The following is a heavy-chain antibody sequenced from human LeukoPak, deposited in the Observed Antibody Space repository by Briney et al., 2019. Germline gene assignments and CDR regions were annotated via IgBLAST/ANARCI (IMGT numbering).Heavy chain of an antibody. V-gene: IGHV4-61*01. Sequence: PSETLSLTCTVSGGSVSSGSYYWSWIRQPPGKGLEWIGYIYYSGSTNYNPSLKSRVTISVDTSKNQFSLKLSSVTAADTAVYYCARGIVVAPAATDGMDVWGKGTTVTVSS. CDR3: ARGIVVAPAATDGMDV. CDR1: GGSVSSGSYY. D-gene: IGHD2-2*01. J-gene: IGHJ6*04. CDR2: IYYSGST.